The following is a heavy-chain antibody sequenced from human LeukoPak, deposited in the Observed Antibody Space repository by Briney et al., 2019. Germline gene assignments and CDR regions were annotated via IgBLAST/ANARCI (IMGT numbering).Heavy chain of an antibody. Sequence: ASVKVSCKXSGYTFTGYYMHWVRQAPGQGLEWMGRINPNSGGTNYSQKFQGRVTMTRDTSISTAYMELSRLRSDDTAVYYCARDNSGYDYTFDYWGQGTLVTVSS. CDR3: ARDNSGYDYTFDY. J-gene: IGHJ4*02. V-gene: IGHV1-2*06. D-gene: IGHD5-12*01. CDR1: GYTFTGYY. CDR2: INPNSGGT.